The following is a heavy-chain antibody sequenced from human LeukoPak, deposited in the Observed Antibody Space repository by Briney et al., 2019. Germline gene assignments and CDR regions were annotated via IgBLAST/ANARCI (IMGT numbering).Heavy chain of an antibody. Sequence: GGSLRLSCAASGFTVSSNYMSWVRQAPGKGLEWVSSISGSGGSTQYAASVQGRFTISRDNSKNTLYLQMNSLRAEDTAVYYCAKDPNGDYIGTFDIWGQGTMVTASS. V-gene: IGHV3-23*01. CDR3: AKDPNGDYIGTFDI. CDR1: GFTVSSNY. CDR2: ISGSGGST. D-gene: IGHD4-17*01. J-gene: IGHJ3*02.